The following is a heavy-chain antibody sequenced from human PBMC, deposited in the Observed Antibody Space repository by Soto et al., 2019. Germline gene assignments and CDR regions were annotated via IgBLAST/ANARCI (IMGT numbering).Heavy chain of an antibody. J-gene: IGHJ6*03. CDR1: GYTFTSYA. V-gene: IGHV1-3*01. D-gene: IGHD6-13*01. CDR2: INAGNGNT. CDR3: AREGIGFPNYYYCYMDV. Sequence: QVQLVQSGAEVKKPGASVKVSCKASGYTFTSYAMHWVRQAPGQRLEWMGWINAGNGNTKYSQKLQGRVTITRDTAASTAYMELSSLRSEDTAVYYCAREGIGFPNYYYCYMDVCGKGTTVTVSS.